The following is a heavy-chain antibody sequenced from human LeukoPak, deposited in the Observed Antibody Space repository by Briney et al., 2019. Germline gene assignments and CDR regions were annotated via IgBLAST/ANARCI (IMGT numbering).Heavy chain of an antibody. V-gene: IGHV1-2*04. CDR1: GYTFTGYY. D-gene: IGHD1-1*01. J-gene: IGHJ3*02. CDR2: INPNSGGT. Sequence: ASVKVSCKASGYTFTGYYMHWVRQAPGQGLEWMGWINPNSGGTNYAQKFQGWVTMTRDTSISTAYMELSRLRSDDTAVYYCARRTNIYNDAFDIWGQGTMVTVPS. CDR3: ARRTNIYNDAFDI.